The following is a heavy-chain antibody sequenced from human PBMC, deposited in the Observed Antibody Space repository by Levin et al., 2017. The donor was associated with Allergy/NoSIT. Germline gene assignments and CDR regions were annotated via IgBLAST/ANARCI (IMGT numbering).Heavy chain of an antibody. CDR2: IKSDGSST. D-gene: IGHD3-10*01. J-gene: IGHJ5*02. Sequence: GESLKISCTASGFIFSSYWMHWVRQAPGKGPVWVSRIKSDGSSTSYADSVKGRFTISRDNAKNTLYLQMNSLRVEDTAVYYCARPALWFGDNWFAPWGQGTLVTVSS. V-gene: IGHV3-74*01. CDR3: ARPALWFGDNWFAP. CDR1: GFIFSSYW.